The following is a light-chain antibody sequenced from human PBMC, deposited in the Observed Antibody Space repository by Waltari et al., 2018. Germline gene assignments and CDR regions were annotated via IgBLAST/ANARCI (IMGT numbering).Light chain of an antibody. Sequence: DIVMTQSPDSLAVSLGERATINCQSSQSVLYSSNSKNYLAWYQQKPGQPPKLLSYCASTRQSGVPDRFRGSGSGTDFTRAISSLQAEEVAVYYCQQYYDTPYSFGQGTKLGIK. J-gene: IGKJ2*03. V-gene: IGKV4-1*01. CDR1: QSVLYSSNSKNY. CDR3: QQYYDTPYS. CDR2: CAS.